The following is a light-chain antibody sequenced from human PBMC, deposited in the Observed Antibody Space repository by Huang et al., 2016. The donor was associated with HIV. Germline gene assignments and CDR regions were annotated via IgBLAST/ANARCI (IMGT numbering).Light chain of an antibody. CDR1: QSVCGK. CDR2: GAS. J-gene: IGKJ4*01. CDR3: QQYDTWPPLT. Sequence: ILLTQFPANLSVSPGQRVTLSCRASQSVCGKLAWYQQRPGQAPRLLIYGASTRVPTFPDRFSGSRSGTEFFLTSSSLQSEDFAVYYWQQYDTWPPLTFGGGTKV. V-gene: IGKV3-15*01.